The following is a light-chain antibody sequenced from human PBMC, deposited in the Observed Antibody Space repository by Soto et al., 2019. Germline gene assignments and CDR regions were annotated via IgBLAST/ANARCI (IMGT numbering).Light chain of an antibody. J-gene: IGKJ2*01. Sequence: DIQMTQSPSAMSASVGDRVTITCRASQGISTHLAWFQQKPGRFPKRLIYAASILQGGVPSRFSGSGSGTEFTLTTSNLHPENFATYYCLLHTVYPYTFGQGTKLEIK. CDR2: AAS. CDR3: LLHTVYPYT. V-gene: IGKV1-17*03. CDR1: QGISTH.